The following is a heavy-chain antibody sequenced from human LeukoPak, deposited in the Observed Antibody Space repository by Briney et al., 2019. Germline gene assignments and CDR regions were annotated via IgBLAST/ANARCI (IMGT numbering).Heavy chain of an antibody. CDR3: ARGDYDYVWGSYYGMDV. D-gene: IGHD3-16*01. Sequence: PSETLSLTCTVSGGSISSGGYYWSWIRQHPGKGLEWIGYISYSGSTYYSPSLKSRVTISVDTSKNQYSLKLSSVSAADTAVYYCARGDYDYVWGSYYGMDVWGQGTTVTVSS. J-gene: IGHJ6*02. CDR2: ISYSGST. V-gene: IGHV4-31*03. CDR1: GGSISSGGYY.